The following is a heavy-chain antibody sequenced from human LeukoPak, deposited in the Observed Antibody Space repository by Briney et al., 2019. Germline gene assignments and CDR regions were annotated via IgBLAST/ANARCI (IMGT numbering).Heavy chain of an antibody. Sequence: ASVKVSCKASGYTFTSYGISWVRQAPGQGLEWMGWISAYNGNTNYAQKLQGRVTMTTDTSTSTAYMELRSLRSDDTAVYYCARVSRSITMARGVIITLYYFDYWGQGTLVTVSS. D-gene: IGHD3-10*01. CDR2: ISAYNGNT. CDR3: ARVSRSITMARGVIITLYYFDY. CDR1: GYTFTSYG. V-gene: IGHV1-18*01. J-gene: IGHJ4*02.